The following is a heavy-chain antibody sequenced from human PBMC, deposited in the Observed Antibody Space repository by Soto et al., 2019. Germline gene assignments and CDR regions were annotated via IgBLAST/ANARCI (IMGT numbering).Heavy chain of an antibody. CDR3: ARNGTLDWIDDY. Sequence: QVQLVQSGAEVKKPGSSVKVSCKASGGTFRSYVTSWVRQAPGQGLEWLGGIIPMYGTTYYAQTFQGRVTISADESTSTAFMERSSLRSEDTAVYYCARNGTLDWIDDYWGQGTLVTVSS. CDR2: IIPMYGTT. V-gene: IGHV1-69*12. CDR1: GGTFRSYV. J-gene: IGHJ4*02. D-gene: IGHD1-1*01.